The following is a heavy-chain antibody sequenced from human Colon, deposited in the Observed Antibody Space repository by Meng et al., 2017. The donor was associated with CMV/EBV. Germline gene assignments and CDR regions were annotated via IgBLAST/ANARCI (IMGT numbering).Heavy chain of an antibody. CDR2: ISHSGNV. D-gene: IGHD2-15*01. V-gene: IGHV4-59*02. J-gene: IGHJ3*02. CDR3: ATSKKFCSGPTCYPAFDI. Sequence: SETLSLTCSVSVDTVTAFTWPWIRQSPGKGLEWFGAISHSGNVDYNPALKSRLTMSLDTSNNQVSLKLTSVTAADTAKYFCATSKKFCSGPTCYPAFDIWGPGTWVTVSS. CDR1: VDTVTAFT.